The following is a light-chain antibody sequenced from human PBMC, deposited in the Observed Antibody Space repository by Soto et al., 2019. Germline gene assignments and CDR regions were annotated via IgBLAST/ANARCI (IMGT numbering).Light chain of an antibody. V-gene: IGKV3-20*01. CDR3: QQFGSYTLT. CDR2: GAS. Sequence: EIVFTQSPGTLHLSPGERATLSCRASQSVPNNYLAWYQQKLGQAPRLVIYGASTRASGIPERFSGGGSGTDFTLTISRLEPEDFEVYYCQQFGSYTLTFGGGTKVDI. CDR1: QSVPNNY. J-gene: IGKJ4*01.